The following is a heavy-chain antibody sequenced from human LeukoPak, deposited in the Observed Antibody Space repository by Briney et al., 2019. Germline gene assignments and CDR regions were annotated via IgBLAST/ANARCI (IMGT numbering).Heavy chain of an antibody. Sequence: TSDTLSLTCTVSGGAISGYYWSWIRQPAGKGLEWLGRVYSSGSTKYNPSLESRVTMSVDTSKNQFSLKLNFVTGAVTAVYYCARVGSGYDFFDYWGQGTLVTVSS. D-gene: IGHD3/OR15-3a*01. CDR2: VYSSGST. V-gene: IGHV4-4*07. J-gene: IGHJ4*02. CDR1: GGAISGYY. CDR3: ARVGSGYDFFDY.